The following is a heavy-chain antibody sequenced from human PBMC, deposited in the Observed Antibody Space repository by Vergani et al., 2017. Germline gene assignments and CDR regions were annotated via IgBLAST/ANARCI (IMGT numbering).Heavy chain of an antibody. CDR3: AREPNLPLDDYYFDY. Sequence: EVQLVESGGGLVQPGGSLRLSCAASGFTFSSYSMNWVRQAPGKGLEWVSYISSSSSTIYYADSVKGRFPISRDNAKNSLYLQMNSLRAEDTAVYYCAREPNLPLDDYYFDYWGQGTLVTVSS. CDR2: ISSSSSTI. V-gene: IGHV3-48*04. J-gene: IGHJ4*02. D-gene: IGHD3/OR15-3a*01. CDR1: GFTFSSYS.